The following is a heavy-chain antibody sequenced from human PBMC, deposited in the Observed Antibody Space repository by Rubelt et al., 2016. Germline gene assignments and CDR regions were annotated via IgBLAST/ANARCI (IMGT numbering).Heavy chain of an antibody. D-gene: IGHD6-19*01. CDR3: ARESSSGWYIDY. V-gene: IGHV1-2*06. CDR2: INPNSGGT. J-gene: IGHJ4*02. CDR1: GYTFTSYY. Sequence: QVQLVQSGAEVKKPGASVKVSCKASGYTFTSYYMHWVRQAPGQGLEWVGRINPNSGGTNYAQKLQGRVTMTRDTSITTAYMELSRLRSDDTAVFYCARESSSGWYIDYWGQGTLVTVSS.